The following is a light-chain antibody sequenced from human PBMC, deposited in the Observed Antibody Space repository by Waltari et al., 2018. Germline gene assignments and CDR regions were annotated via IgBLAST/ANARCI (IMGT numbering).Light chain of an antibody. CDR3: HQSSKLPIT. CDR2: YAS. Sequence: EIVLTQSPDFPSVTPKAKVTITCRASQSIGRSLHWYQRKPGQSPNLLIKYASQSISGVPSRFSGSGSGTDFTLTITSLEAEDAATYFCHQSSKLPITFGQGTRLEI. J-gene: IGKJ5*01. CDR1: QSIGRS. V-gene: IGKV6-21*02.